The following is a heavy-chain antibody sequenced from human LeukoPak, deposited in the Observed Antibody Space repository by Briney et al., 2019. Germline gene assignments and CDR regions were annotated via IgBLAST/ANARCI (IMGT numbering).Heavy chain of an antibody. V-gene: IGHV3-74*01. CDR1: GFTFSSYG. Sequence: GGSLRLSCAASGFTFSSYGMHWVRQAPGKGLVWVSRINYDGSSTSYADSVKGRFTISRDDAKKKMYLEMNSLRGEDTAVYYCARGLYSNWYFDLWGRGTLVTVSS. CDR2: INYDGSST. J-gene: IGHJ2*01. D-gene: IGHD6-13*01. CDR3: ARGLYSNWYFDL.